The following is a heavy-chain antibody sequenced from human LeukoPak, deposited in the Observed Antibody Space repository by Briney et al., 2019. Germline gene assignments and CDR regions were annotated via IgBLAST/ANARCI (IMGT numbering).Heavy chain of an antibody. V-gene: IGHV1-2*02. J-gene: IGHJ3*02. CDR2: INPNSGDT. CDR1: GYTFTGYY. CDR3: ARGRKVGATRDAFDI. D-gene: IGHD1-26*01. Sequence: GASVKVSCKTSGYTFTGYYTHWVRQAPGQGLEWMGWINPNSGDTNYAQKFQGRVTMTRDTSISTAYMELSRLRSDDTAVYYCARGRKVGATRDAFDIWGQGTMVTVSS.